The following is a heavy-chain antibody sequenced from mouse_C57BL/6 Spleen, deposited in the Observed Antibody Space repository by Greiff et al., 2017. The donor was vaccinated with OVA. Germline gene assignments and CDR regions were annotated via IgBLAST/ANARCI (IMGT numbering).Heavy chain of an antibody. CDR1: GYAFSNSW. J-gene: IGHJ2*01. V-gene: IGHV1-82*01. CDR2: IYPGDGDT. CDR3: ARGDGYFDY. Sequence: QVQLQQSGPELVKPGASVKISCKASGYAFSNSWMNWVKQRPGKGLEWIGRIYPGDGDTNYNGKFKGKATLTADTSSSTAYMQLSRLTAEDSAVYFCARGDGYFDYWGQGTTLTVSS. D-gene: IGHD2-13*01.